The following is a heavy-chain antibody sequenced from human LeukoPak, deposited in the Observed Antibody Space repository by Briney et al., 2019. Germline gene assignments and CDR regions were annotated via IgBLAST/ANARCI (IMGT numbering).Heavy chain of an antibody. CDR2: MNPNSGNT. V-gene: IGHV1-8*01. Sequence: ASVKVSCKASGYTFTSYDINWVRQATGQGLEWMGWMNPNSGNTGYAQKFQGRVTMTRNTSISTAYMELSSLRSEDTAVYYCARVERGYYYGSGSYYDDAFGIWGQGTMVTVSS. CDR1: GYTFTSYD. D-gene: IGHD3-10*01. CDR3: ARVERGYYYGSGSYYDDAFGI. J-gene: IGHJ3*02.